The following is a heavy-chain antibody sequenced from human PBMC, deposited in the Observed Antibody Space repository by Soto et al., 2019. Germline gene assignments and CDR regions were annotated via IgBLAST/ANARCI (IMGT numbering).Heavy chain of an antibody. CDR3: AKDFSWYDYGMDV. D-gene: IGHD6-13*01. CDR2: ISWNSGSI. Sequence: EVQLVESGGGLVQPGRSPRLSCAASGFTFDDYAMHWVRQAPGKGLEWVSGISWNSGSIGYADSVKGRFTISRDNAKNSLYLQMNSLRAEDTALYYCAKDFSWYDYGMDVWGQGTTVTVSS. J-gene: IGHJ6*02. V-gene: IGHV3-9*01. CDR1: GFTFDDYA.